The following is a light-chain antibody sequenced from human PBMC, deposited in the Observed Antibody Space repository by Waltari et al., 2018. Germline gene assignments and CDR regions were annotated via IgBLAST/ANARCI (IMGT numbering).Light chain of an antibody. V-gene: IGLV2-14*01. CDR1: SSDVGGYNH. J-gene: IGLJ3*02. CDR3: SSYTSSSTWV. Sequence: QSALTQPASVSGSPGQSITISCTGTSSDVGGYNHVSWYQQHPGKAPNLIIYDVSKRPSGVSNRFSGSKSGNTASLTISGLQADDETDYYCSSYTSSSTWVFGGGTKLTVL. CDR2: DVS.